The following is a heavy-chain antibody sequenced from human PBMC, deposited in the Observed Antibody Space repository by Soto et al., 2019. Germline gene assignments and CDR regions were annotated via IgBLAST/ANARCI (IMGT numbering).Heavy chain of an antibody. CDR1: GYTFTSYD. J-gene: IGHJ4*02. CDR2: MSSSSGHT. Sequence: QVQLVQSGAEVKEPGASVKVSCKASGYTFTSYDFNWVRQATGQGPEWMGWMSSSSGHTGYAQKCQGRVTMTRNTSISTAYMELSNLRSEDTAVYYCARGPPKWGFDYWGQGVLVTVSS. D-gene: IGHD7-27*01. V-gene: IGHV1-8*01. CDR3: ARGPPKWGFDY.